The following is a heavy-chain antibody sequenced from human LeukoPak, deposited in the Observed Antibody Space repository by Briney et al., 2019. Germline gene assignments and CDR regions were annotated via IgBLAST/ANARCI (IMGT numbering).Heavy chain of an antibody. J-gene: IGHJ6*03. CDR3: ARRSEFGVLYYMDI. CDR1: GFTFSSYS. D-gene: IGHD3-16*01. Sequence: PGGSLRLSCVASGFTFSSYSMNWVRQAPGMGLEWVSYLSGSSGTIYYADSVRGRFTISRDNAKNSLYLQMNSLRAEDTAVYYCARRSEFGVLYYMDIWGKGTTVTVSS. CDR2: LSGSSGTI. V-gene: IGHV3-48*01.